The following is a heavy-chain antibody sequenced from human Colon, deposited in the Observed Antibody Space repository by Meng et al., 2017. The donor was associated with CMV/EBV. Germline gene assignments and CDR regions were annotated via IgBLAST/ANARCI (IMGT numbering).Heavy chain of an antibody. D-gene: IGHD4-23*01. J-gene: IGHJ3*01. V-gene: IGHV3-9*01. CDR1: GFDLDDFA. CDR2: ISWNSDRI. CDR3: AKDVGAYAGFET. Sequence: SLKIPCLGSGFDLDDFAMHWVRQVPGKGLEWVSSISWNSDRIDYAGPVKGRFTMSRDNAENSVYVQMNSLKAEDTALYYCAKDVGAYAGFETWGQGTMVTVSS.